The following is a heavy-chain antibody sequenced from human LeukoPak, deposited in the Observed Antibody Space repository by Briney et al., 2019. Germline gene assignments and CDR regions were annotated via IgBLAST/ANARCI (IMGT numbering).Heavy chain of an antibody. V-gene: IGHV1-2*02. CDR2: INPNSGDT. Sequence: VSCMAAGCSLSGEYMHWRRQAPGQGIEWMGWINPNSGDTNYAQKFQGRVTMTRDTSISTAYMELSRLTSDDTAVYYCAKNPYEYYFDYWGQGTLVTVSS. CDR3: AKNPYEYYFDY. J-gene: IGHJ4*02. D-gene: IGHD5-12*01. CDR1: GCSLSGEY.